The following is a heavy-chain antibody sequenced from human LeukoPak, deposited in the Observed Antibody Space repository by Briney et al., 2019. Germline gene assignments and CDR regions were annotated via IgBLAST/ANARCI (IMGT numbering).Heavy chain of an antibody. CDR3: AKLTLAARPHFDY. Sequence: GGSLRLXCAASGFTFSSYGMHWVRQAPGKGLEWVAFIRYDGSNKYYADSVKGRFTISRDNSKNTLYLQMNSLRAEDTAVYYCAKLTLAARPHFDYWGQGTLVTVSS. V-gene: IGHV3-30*02. CDR1: GFTFSSYG. CDR2: IRYDGSNK. J-gene: IGHJ4*02. D-gene: IGHD6-6*01.